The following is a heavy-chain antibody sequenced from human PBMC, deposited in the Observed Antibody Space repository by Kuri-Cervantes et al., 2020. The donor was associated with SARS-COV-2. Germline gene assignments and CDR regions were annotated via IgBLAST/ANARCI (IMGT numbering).Heavy chain of an antibody. CDR1: GGSISSYY. CDR3: VKGGARITNSGVVIANWFDP. J-gene: IGHJ5*02. Sequence: SETLSLTCTVSGGSISSYYWSWIRQPPGRGLEWLGFIYDSAITKYNPSLKSRVTMSLDTSKNQLSLEVRSVTAADTAVYYCVKGGARITNSGVVIANWFDPWGQGTLVTVSS. D-gene: IGHD3-3*01. CDR2: IYDSAIT. V-gene: IGHV4-59*12.